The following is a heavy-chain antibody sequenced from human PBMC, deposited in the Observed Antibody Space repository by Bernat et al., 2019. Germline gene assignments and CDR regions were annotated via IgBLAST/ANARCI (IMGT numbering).Heavy chain of an antibody. CDR1: GFTFSDYY. D-gene: IGHD3-16*02. V-gene: IGHV3-11*05. CDR3: ARVSGGYDYIWGSYRKDFDY. Sequence: QVQLVESGGGLVKPGGSLRLSCAASGFTFSDYYMSWIRQAPGKGLEWVSYISSSSSYTNYADSVKGRFTISRDNAKNSLYLQMNSLRAEDTAVYYCARVSGGYDYIWGSYRKDFDYWGQGTTVTVSS. CDR2: ISSSSSYT. J-gene: IGHJ4*02.